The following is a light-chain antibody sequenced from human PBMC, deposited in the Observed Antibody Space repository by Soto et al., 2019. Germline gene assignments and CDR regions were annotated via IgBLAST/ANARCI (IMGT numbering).Light chain of an antibody. CDR3: AAWDDSLSGGV. CDR2: RNN. Sequence: QSALTQPPSASGTPGQRVTISCSGSSSNIGSNYVYWYQQLPGTAPKLLIYRNNQRPSGVPDRFSGSKSGTSASLAISGLRSEDEADYYCAAWDDSLSGGVFGGVTKLTVL. CDR1: SSNIGSNY. J-gene: IGLJ3*02. V-gene: IGLV1-47*01.